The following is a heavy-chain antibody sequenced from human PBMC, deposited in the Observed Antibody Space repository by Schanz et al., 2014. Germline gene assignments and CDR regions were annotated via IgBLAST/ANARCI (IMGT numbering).Heavy chain of an antibody. CDR3: AKDSRGSSFDMDV. D-gene: IGHD1-26*01. J-gene: IGHJ6*02. V-gene: IGHV3-43*01. CDR2: IDRDGGHT. Sequence: EVQLVESGGVVAQPGGSLRLSCAASGFSFDDYTMHWVRQAPGKGLEWVSLIDRDGGHTYYADSVKGRFNISRDNSKNYLYLQMTSLRTEDTASYYCAKDSRGSSFDMDVWGQGTTVTVSS. CDR1: GFSFDDYT.